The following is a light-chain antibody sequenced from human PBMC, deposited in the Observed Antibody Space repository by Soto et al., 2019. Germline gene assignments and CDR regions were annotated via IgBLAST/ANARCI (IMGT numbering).Light chain of an antibody. CDR2: NAA. V-gene: IGKV3-15*01. J-gene: IGKJ1*01. CDR3: QQGYSTPWT. Sequence: EIVMTQSPATLSVSPGERATLSCRASQRIDTSLAWYQQRPGQAPRLLLYNAATRATGIPARFSGRGFGTEFTLTISSLQSEDFATYYCQQGYSTPWTFGQGTKVEIK. CDR1: QRIDTS.